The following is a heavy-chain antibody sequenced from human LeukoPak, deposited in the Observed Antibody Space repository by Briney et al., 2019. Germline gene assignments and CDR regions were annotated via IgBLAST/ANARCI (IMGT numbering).Heavy chain of an antibody. J-gene: IGHJ3*02. V-gene: IGHV4-34*01. CDR3: ARGWVTGAFDI. Sequence: PSETLSLTCAVYGGSFSGYYWSWIRQPPGKGLEWIGEINHSGSTNYNPSLKSRVTISVDTSKNQFSLKLSSVTAADTAVYYCARGWVTGAFDIWGQGTMVTVSS. D-gene: IGHD5-18*01. CDR2: INHSGST. CDR1: GGSFSGYY.